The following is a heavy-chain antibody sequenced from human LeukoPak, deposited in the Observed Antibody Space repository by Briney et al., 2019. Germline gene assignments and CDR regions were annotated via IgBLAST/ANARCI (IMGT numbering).Heavy chain of an antibody. J-gene: IGHJ4*02. CDR1: GFTFTNYW. CDR3: GRAAGDSYDY. CDR2: LNQDGSMK. D-gene: IGHD6-19*01. Sequence: GGSLRLSCVASGFTFTNYWMSWVRQAPGKGLEWLANLNQDGSMKYYAESVKGRFTISRDNAKNSLDLQINSLTAEDTAVYYCGRAAGDSYDYWGQGTLVTVSS. V-gene: IGHV3-7*01.